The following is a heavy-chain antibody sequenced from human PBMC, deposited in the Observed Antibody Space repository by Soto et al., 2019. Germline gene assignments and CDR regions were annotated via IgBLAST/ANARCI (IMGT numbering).Heavy chain of an antibody. CDR1: GGTFSSYA. Sequence: SVKVSCEASGGTFSSYAISWVRQAHGQGLEWMGGIIPIFGTANYAQKFLGRVTITADESTSTAYMELSSLRSEDTAVYYCARDSSYSSQYYYYGMDVWGEGSRVTVT. CDR2: IIPIFGTA. CDR3: ARDSSYSSQYYYYGMDV. J-gene: IGHJ6*01. D-gene: IGHD6-6*01. V-gene: IGHV1-69*13.